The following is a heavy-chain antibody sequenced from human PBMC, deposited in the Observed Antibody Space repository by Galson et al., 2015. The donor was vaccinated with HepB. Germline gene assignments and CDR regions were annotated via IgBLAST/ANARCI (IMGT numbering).Heavy chain of an antibody. CDR1: GFTFSASG. J-gene: IGHJ4*02. Sequence: SLRLSCAASGFTFSASGMHWVRQASGKGLEWVGRIRIKANGYATHYTASVKGRFTISRDDLKNTAYLQMNNLKIEDMAVYYCTRQEDYYDVGFDYWGQGTLVTVSS. CDR2: IRIKANGYAT. V-gene: IGHV3-73*01. CDR3: TRQEDYYDVGFDY. D-gene: IGHD3-22*01.